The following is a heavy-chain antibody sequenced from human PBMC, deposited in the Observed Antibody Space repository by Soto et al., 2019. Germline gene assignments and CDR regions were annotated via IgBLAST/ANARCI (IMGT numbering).Heavy chain of an antibody. CDR3: ARVIWSGLPDYYYGMDV. V-gene: IGHV3-33*01. D-gene: IGHD3-3*01. Sequence: PGGSLRLSCAASGFTFSSYGMHWVRQAPGKGLEWVAVIWYDGSNKYYADSVKGRFTISRDNSKNTLYLQMNSLRAEDTAVYYCARVIWSGLPDYYYGMDVWGQGTTVTVSS. CDR1: GFTFSSYG. CDR2: IWYDGSNK. J-gene: IGHJ6*02.